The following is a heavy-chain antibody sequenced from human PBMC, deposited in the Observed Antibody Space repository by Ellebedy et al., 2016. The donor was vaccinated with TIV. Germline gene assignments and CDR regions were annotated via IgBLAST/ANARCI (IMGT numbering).Heavy chain of an antibody. V-gene: IGHV4-39*07. CDR2: INHSGST. J-gene: IGHJ5*02. D-gene: IGHD3-22*01. CDR1: GGSIISGGYY. Sequence: SDTLSLTCTASGGSIISGGYYWGWIGQPPGKVLEWIGEINHSGSTNYNPSLKSRVTVSVDTSKKQFSLQLSSVTPADTAVYYCAREGYYEGRMSTKANWFDPWGQGTLVTVSS. CDR3: AREGYYEGRMSTKANWFDP.